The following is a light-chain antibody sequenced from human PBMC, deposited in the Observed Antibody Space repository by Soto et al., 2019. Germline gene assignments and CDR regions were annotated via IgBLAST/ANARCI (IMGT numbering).Light chain of an antibody. V-gene: IGLV2-14*01. CDR2: DVS. Sequence: QSVLTQPASVSGSPGQSITISCTGTSSDVVGYNNVSWYQQHPGKAPKLMIYDVSNRPSGVSNRFSGSKSGNTASLTISGLRAGDEADYYCSSYTSSGTLVFGGGTKLTVL. CDR1: SSDVVGYNN. CDR3: SSYTSSGTLV. J-gene: IGLJ2*01.